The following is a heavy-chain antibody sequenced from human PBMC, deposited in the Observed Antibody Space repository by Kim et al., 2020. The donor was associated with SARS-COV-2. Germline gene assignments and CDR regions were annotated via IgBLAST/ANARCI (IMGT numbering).Heavy chain of an antibody. CDR1: GSTFKNFW. CDR2: ISGDGRNT. J-gene: IGHJ6*01. V-gene: IGHV3-74*01. CDR3: AGDLLPFFTNAYGMDV. D-gene: IGHD2-8*01. Sequence: GGSLRLSCAASGSTFKNFWMNWVRQVPGEGLVWVARISGDGRNTAYADSVKGRFTISRDNTKNTLFLHLGSPRAADAGVYYCAGDLLPFFTNAYGMDVWGQGSTVTLSS.